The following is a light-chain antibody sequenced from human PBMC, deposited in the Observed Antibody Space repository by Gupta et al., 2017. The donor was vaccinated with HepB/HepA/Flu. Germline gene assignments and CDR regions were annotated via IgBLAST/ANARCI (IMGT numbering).Light chain of an antibody. V-gene: IGKV1-39*01. Sequence: DIQMTQSPSSLSASEGDRVTITCRASQSISYYLNWYQQKPGKAPKLLIYAASTLHSGVPSRFSGGGSGTDFTLTISRLQPEDFATYYCQQGDSTPQTFGQGTRVEVK. J-gene: IGKJ1*01. CDR2: AAS. CDR1: QSISYY. CDR3: QQGDSTPQT.